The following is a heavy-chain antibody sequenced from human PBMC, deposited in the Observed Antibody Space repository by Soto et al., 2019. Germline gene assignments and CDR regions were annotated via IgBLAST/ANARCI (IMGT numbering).Heavy chain of an antibody. J-gene: IGHJ4*02. Sequence: HPGGSLRLSCAASGLTFSMYAMTWVRQAPGKGLEWVSTISGSGGNTDYANSVKGRFTISRDNSKDTLYLQMNSLRVEDTAIYYCAKRGELERHSGYYFDYWGQGTLVTVSS. CDR1: GLTFSMYA. CDR3: AKRGELERHSGYYFDY. CDR2: ISGSGGNT. D-gene: IGHD1-1*01. V-gene: IGHV3-23*01.